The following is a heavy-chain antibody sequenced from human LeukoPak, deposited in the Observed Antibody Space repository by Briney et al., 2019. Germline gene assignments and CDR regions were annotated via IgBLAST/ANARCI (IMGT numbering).Heavy chain of an antibody. V-gene: IGHV4-34*01. Sequence: SETLSLTCAVYGGSFSGYYWSWIRQPPGKGLEWIGEINHSGSTNYNPSLKSRVTISVDTSKNQLSLKLSSVTAADTAVYYCARRGYSYGYVGYYYYYYMDVWGKGTTVTISS. J-gene: IGHJ6*03. CDR1: GGSFSGYY. CDR2: INHSGST. D-gene: IGHD5-18*01. CDR3: ARRGYSYGYVGYYYYYYMDV.